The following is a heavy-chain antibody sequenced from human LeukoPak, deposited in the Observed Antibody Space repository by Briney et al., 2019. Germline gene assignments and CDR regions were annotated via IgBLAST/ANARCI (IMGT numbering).Heavy chain of an antibody. V-gene: IGHV1-18*01. CDR2: ISAYNGNT. D-gene: IGHD2-15*01. Sequence: GASVKVSCKPSGYRFTSYGITWVRQAPGQGLEWMGWISAYNGNTNYAQKVQGRVTLTTDTSTSTAYMELRSLRSDDTAVYYCAREGYCSGGICYSTMNWFDPWGQGTLVTVSS. J-gene: IGHJ5*02. CDR1: GYRFTSYG. CDR3: AREGYCSGGICYSTMNWFDP.